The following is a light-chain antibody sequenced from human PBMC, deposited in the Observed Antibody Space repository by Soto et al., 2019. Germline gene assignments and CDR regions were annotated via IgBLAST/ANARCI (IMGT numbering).Light chain of an antibody. V-gene: IGKV1-6*01. CDR1: QGIVSA. J-gene: IGKJ1*01. CDR2: GAS. Sequence: IQKTQSQTSLCASVGDRVTISCLASQGIVSALGSYQQKTGKPPKVLIYGASNFQSGVPPRFSGSGSGTDFTLAISSLQPEDSATYYCLQDINYPWTFGQGTKVDIK. CDR3: LQDINYPWT.